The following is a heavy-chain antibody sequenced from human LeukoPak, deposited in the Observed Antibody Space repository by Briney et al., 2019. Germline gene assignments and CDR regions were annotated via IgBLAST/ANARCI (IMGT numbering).Heavy chain of an antibody. V-gene: IGHV1-18*01. CDR2: ICAYNGNR. D-gene: IGHD3-3*01. Sequence: ASVTVSCKASGYTFTSYGISWVRLAPGPGLEWMGWICAYNGNRNYSQQPHGRVTMTTDTSTSTAYMELRSLRSDDTAVYYCAREGPQFGFWSGYYSPGWFDPWGQGTLVTVSS. CDR3: AREGPQFGFWSGYYSPGWFDP. J-gene: IGHJ5*02. CDR1: GYTFTSYG.